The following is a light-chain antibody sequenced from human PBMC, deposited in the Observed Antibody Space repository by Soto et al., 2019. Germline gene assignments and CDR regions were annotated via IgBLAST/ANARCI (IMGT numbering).Light chain of an antibody. Sequence: QPVLTQPPSASGTPGQRVTISCSGSRSNIGSNYVYWYQQLPGTAPKLLIYRNNQRPSGVPDRFSGSKSGTSASLAISGLRSEDEADYYCAAWDDSLSALFVFGTGTKVTVL. J-gene: IGLJ1*01. CDR3: AAWDDSLSALFV. V-gene: IGLV1-47*01. CDR2: RNN. CDR1: RSNIGSNY.